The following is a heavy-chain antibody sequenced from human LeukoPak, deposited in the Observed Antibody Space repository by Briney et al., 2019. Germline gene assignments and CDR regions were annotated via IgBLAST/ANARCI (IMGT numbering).Heavy chain of an antibody. CDR1: GYTFTSYA. J-gene: IGHJ4*02. CDR3: ARGPELGSGDY. CDR2: IIPIFGTA. D-gene: IGHD7-27*01. V-gene: IGHV1-69*13. Sequence: VASVKVSCKASGYTFTSYAISWVRQAPGQGLEWMGGIIPIFGTANYAQKFQGRVTITADESTSTAYMELSSLRSEDTAVYYCARGPELGSGDYWGQGTLVTVSS.